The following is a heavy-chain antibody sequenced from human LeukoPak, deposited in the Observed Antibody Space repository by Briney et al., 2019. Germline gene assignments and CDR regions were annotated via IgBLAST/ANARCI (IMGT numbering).Heavy chain of an antibody. Sequence: GGSLRLSCAASGFTVSSNYMSWVRQAPGKGLEWVSVIYSGGSTYYADSVKGRFTISRDNSKNTLYLQMNSLRAEDTAVYYCAKSYSSSWHHDAFDIWGQGTMVTVSS. CDR1: GFTVSSNY. CDR3: AKSYSSSWHHDAFDI. J-gene: IGHJ3*02. D-gene: IGHD6-13*01. CDR2: IYSGGST. V-gene: IGHV3-66*01.